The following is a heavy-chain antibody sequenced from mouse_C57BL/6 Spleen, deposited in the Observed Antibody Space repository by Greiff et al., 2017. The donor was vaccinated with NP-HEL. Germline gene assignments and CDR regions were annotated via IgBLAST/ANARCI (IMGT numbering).Heavy chain of an antibody. CDR1: GYTFTDYE. D-gene: IGHD1-1*01. V-gene: IGHV1-15*01. CDR2: IDPETGGT. CDR3: TRGGITTVVATHWYFDV. J-gene: IGHJ1*03. Sequence: VQLQQSGAELVRPGASVTLSCKASGYTFTDYEMHWVKQTPVHGLEWIGAIDPETGGTAYNQKFKGKAILTADKSSSTAYMELRSLTSEDSAVYYCTRGGITTVVATHWYFDVWGTGTTVTVSS.